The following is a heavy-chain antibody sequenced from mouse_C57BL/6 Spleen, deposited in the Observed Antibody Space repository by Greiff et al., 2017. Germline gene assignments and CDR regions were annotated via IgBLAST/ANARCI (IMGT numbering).Heavy chain of an antibody. V-gene: IGHV1-42*01. Sequence: EVQLQQSGPELVKPGASVKISCKASGYSFTGYYMNWVKQSPEKSLEWIGEINPSTGGTTYNQKFKAKATLTVDKSSSTAYMQLKSLTSEDSAVYYCARQLRLDAMDYWGQGTSVTVSS. CDR3: ARQLRLDAMDY. CDR2: INPSTGGT. J-gene: IGHJ4*01. D-gene: IGHD3-2*02. CDR1: GYSFTGYY.